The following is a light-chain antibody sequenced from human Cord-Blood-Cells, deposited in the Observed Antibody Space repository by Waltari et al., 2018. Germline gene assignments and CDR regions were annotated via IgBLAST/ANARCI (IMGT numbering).Light chain of an antibody. Sequence: SALTQPASVSGSPGQSITISCTGTSSDVGGYNSVSWYQQQPGKAPKLMIYDVSNRPSGVSNRFSGSKSGNTASLTIAGLQAEDEADYYCSSYTSSSTYVFGTGTKVTVL. V-gene: IGLV2-14*03. J-gene: IGLJ1*01. CDR2: DVS. CDR1: SSDVGGYNS. CDR3: SSYTSSSTYV.